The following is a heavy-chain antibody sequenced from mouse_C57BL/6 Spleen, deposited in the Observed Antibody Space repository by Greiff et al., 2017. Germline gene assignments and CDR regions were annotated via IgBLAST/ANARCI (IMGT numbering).Heavy chain of an antibody. D-gene: IGHD2-3*01. CDR2: IHPNSGST. V-gene: IGHV1-64*01. J-gene: IGHJ3*01. CDR1: GYTFTSYW. Sequence: VQLQQPGAELVKPGASVKLSCKASGYTFTSYWMHWVKQRPGQGLEWIGMIHPNSGSTNYNEKFKGKATLTVDKSSSTAYMQLSSLTSEDSAVYYCARHDGYYSWFAYWGQGTLVTVSA. CDR3: ARHDGYYSWFAY.